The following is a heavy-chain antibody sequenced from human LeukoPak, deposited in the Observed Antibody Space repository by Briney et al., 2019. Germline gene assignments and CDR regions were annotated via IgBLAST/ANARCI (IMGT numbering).Heavy chain of an antibody. CDR2: INPSSGGT. D-gene: IGHD6-19*01. CDR3: AREPSHPGIAMAGTNWFDP. CDR1: GYTFTGYD. Sequence: ASVKVSFKASGYTFTGYDIYLGRQAPGQGLGLEGMINPSSGGTNDAQKVQGRGTMTRDTSISTAYMELSRLRSDDTAVYYCAREPSHPGIAMAGTNWFDPWGQGTLVTVSS. V-gene: IGHV1-2*02. J-gene: IGHJ5*02.